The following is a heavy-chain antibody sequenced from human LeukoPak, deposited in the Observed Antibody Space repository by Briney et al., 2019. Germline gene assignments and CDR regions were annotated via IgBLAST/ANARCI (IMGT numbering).Heavy chain of an antibody. CDR3: ARVLSGSGSLYYYYYYMDV. V-gene: IGHV3-66*01. CDR1: GFTVSSNY. D-gene: IGHD3-10*01. Sequence: GGSLRLSCAASGFTVSSNYMSWVRQAPGKGLEWVSVTYSGGRTYYADSVKGRFTISRDISKNTLYLQTNSLRAEDTAVYYCARVLSGSGSLYYYYYYMDVWGKGTTVTISS. CDR2: TYSGGRT. J-gene: IGHJ6*03.